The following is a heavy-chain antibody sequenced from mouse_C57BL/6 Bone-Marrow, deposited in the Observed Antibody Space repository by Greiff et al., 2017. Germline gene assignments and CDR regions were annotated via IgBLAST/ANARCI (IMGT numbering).Heavy chain of an antibody. CDR1: GYTFTEYT. CDR3: AGLEFAY. V-gene: IGHV1-78*01. D-gene: IGHD3-3*01. CDR2: IYPRDGST. J-gene: IGHJ3*01. Sequence: QVQLQQSGAELVKPGASVKLSCKASGYTFTEYTIHWVKQRSGQGLEWIGYIYPRDGSTKYNEKFKGKATLTADKSSSTAYMQLNSLTSEDSAVYFCAGLEFAYWGQGTLVTVSA.